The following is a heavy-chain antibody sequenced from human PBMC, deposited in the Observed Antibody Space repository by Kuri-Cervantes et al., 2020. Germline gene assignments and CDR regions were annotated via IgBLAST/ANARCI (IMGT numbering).Heavy chain of an antibody. Sequence: SGPTLGKPTETLTLTCTVSGFSLSNARMGVSWIRQPPGKALEWLALIDWDDDKYYSTSLKTRLTISKDTSKNQVVLTMTNMDPVDTATYYCARTHSTLDAFDIWGQGTMVTVSS. CDR2: IDWDDDK. CDR3: ARTHSTLDAFDI. CDR1: GFSLSNARMG. J-gene: IGHJ3*02. D-gene: IGHD2/OR15-2a*01. V-gene: IGHV2-70*01.